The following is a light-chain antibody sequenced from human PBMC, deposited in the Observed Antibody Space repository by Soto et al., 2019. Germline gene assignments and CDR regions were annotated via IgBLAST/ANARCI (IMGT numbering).Light chain of an antibody. CDR1: QSVLYSSNNKNY. Sequence: DIVMTQSPDSLAVSLGERAIINCKSSQSVLYSSNNKNYLAWYQQKPGQPPKLLISWASTRESGVPDRFSGSGSGTDFTLTISSLQAEDVAIYHCQQHYSTPPWTFGQGTKVEIK. CDR3: QQHYSTPPWT. CDR2: WAS. J-gene: IGKJ1*01. V-gene: IGKV4-1*01.